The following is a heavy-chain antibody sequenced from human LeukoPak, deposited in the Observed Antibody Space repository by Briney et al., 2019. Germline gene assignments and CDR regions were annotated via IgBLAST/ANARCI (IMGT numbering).Heavy chain of an antibody. CDR3: TTDETPPS. CDR1: GFTFSNAW. J-gene: IGHJ4*02. CDR2: IKSKTDGGTT. Sequence: KPGGSLRLSCAASGFTFSNAWMSWVRQAPGKGLEWIARIKSKTDGGTTDYTAPVKGRFTISRDDSKNTLYLQMNSLKTEDTAVYYCTTDETPPSWGQGTLVTVSS. V-gene: IGHV3-15*01. D-gene: IGHD2-15*01.